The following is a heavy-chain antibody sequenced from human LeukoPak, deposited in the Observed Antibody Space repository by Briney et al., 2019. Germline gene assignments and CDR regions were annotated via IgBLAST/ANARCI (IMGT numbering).Heavy chain of an antibody. CDR3: ASPLSRALYYFDY. Sequence: SETVSLTCTVSGASISSSTYYWGWIRQHPGKGLEWIGSIYYSGTTYYNPSLESRVTISVDASKNQFSLKLSSVTAADTAVYYCASPLSRALYYFDYWGQGTLVTVSS. D-gene: IGHD3-16*01. CDR2: IYYSGTT. V-gene: IGHV4-39*01. J-gene: IGHJ4*02. CDR1: GASISSSTYY.